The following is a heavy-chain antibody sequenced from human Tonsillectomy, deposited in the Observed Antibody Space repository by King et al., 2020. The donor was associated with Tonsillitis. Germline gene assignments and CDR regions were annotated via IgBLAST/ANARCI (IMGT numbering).Heavy chain of an antibody. V-gene: IGHV3-9*01. J-gene: IGHJ4*02. CDR2: ISWNSGTI. Sequence: VQLVESGGGLVQPGRSLRLSCAASGFTFDEYAMHWVRQAPGKGLEWVSGISWNSGTIGYADSVRGRFTISRDNAKNSLYLQMNSLRAEDTAFYYCAKATGNLWFGESLGYYFDYWGQGPLVTVSS. CDR3: AKATGNLWFGESLGYYFDY. D-gene: IGHD3-10*01. CDR1: GFTFDEYA.